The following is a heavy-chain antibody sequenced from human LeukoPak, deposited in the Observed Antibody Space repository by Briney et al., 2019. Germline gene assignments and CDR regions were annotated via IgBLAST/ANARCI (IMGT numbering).Heavy chain of an antibody. Sequence: GASVKVSCKASGYTFTGYYMHWVRQAPGQGLEWMGWINPNSGGTNYAQKFQGWVTMTRDTSISTAYMELSRLRSDDTAVYYCAREKRVLWFGELLGRGDYYGMDVWGQGTTVTVSS. V-gene: IGHV1-2*04. CDR3: AREKRVLWFGELLGRGDYYGMDV. D-gene: IGHD3-10*01. CDR1: GYTFTGYY. J-gene: IGHJ6*02. CDR2: INPNSGGT.